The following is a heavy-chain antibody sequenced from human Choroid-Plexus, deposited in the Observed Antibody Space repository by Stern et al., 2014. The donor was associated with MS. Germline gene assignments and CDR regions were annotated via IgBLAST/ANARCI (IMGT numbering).Heavy chain of an antibody. CDR2: INPNTGGT. V-gene: IGHV1-2*02. Sequence: QLVQSGAEVKKPGASVKVSCKTSGYIFTGYYIHWVRQAPGQGLEWMARINPNTGGTKYAQKVQGRVTMSRDTSISTAYVELSSLTSDDTAVYYCARDQRGITIFGVVTDYYYLGMDVWGQGTTVTVSS. J-gene: IGHJ6*02. D-gene: IGHD3-3*01. CDR1: GYIFTGYY. CDR3: ARDQRGITIFGVVTDYYYLGMDV.